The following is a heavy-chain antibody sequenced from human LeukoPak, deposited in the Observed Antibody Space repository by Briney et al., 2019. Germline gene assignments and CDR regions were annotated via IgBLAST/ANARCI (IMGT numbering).Heavy chain of an antibody. J-gene: IGHJ4*02. CDR3: ARDRPLDADDYYGFYFFDY. D-gene: IGHD3-10*01. V-gene: IGHV1-2*02. CDR2: INPNSGGT. Sequence: ASVKVSCKASGYTFTGYYMLWVRQAPGRGLEWMGWINPNSGGTNHAQKFQGRVTMTRDTSISTAYMELSRLRSDDTAVYYCARDRPLDADDYYGFYFFDYWGQGTLVTVSS. CDR1: GYTFTGYY.